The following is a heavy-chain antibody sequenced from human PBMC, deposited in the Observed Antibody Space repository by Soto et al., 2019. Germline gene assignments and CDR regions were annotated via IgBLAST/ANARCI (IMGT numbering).Heavy chain of an antibody. CDR1: GVTFSSFA. CDR2: ISGSGGST. J-gene: IGHJ4*02. V-gene: IGHV3-23*01. Sequence: GGSLRLSCVASGVTFSSFAMIWVRQAPGKWLEWVSTISGSGGSTYYADSVKGRLTISRDNSKNTLSLHINSLRAEDTAVYYCAKAETYDFWSGLHFDYWGQGTLVTVSS. D-gene: IGHD3-3*01. CDR3: AKAETYDFWSGLHFDY.